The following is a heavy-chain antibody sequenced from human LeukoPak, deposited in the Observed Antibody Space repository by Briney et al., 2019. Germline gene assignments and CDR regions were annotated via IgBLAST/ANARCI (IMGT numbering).Heavy chain of an antibody. CDR2: IKQDESEK. CDR3: ARHYCGGDCYFDY. Sequence: GGSLRPSCAASGFTFSSYWMSWVRQAPGKGLEWVANIKQDESEKYYVDSVKGRFTISRDNAKNSLYLQMNSLRAEDTAVYYCARHYCGGDCYFDYWGQGTLVTVSS. J-gene: IGHJ4*02. V-gene: IGHV3-7*03. CDR1: GFTFSSYW. D-gene: IGHD2-21*02.